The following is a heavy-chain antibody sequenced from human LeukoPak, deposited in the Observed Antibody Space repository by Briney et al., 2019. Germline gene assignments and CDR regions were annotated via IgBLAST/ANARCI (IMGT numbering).Heavy chain of an antibody. J-gene: IGHJ3*01. V-gene: IGHV3-30*04. CDR3: ARVDDLDAFDV. Sequence: GGSLRLSCVTSGFTFSNHAMHWVRQGPGKGLEWVAVISDDGTSKFYADSVKGRFTIFRDNSKNTLFLQINSLRPEDTAMYYCARVDDLDAFDVWGQGTLVTVSS. CDR1: GFTFSNHA. CDR2: ISDDGTSK. D-gene: IGHD2-2*03.